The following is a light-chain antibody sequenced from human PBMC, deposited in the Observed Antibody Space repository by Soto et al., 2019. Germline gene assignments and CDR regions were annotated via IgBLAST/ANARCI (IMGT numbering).Light chain of an antibody. CDR1: QSVSSN. J-gene: IGKJ5*01. CDR2: GAS. CDR3: QQYNNWPLT. Sequence: ILLTQSPGTLSLSPGERATLSCRASQSVSSNLAWYQQKPGQAPRLLIYGASTRATGIPARFSGSGSGTEFTLTISSLQSEDFAVYYCQQYNNWPLTFGQGTRLEIK. V-gene: IGKV3-15*01.